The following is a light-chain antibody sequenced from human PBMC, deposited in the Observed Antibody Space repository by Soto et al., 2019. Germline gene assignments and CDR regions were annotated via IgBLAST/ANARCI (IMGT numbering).Light chain of an antibody. J-gene: IGLJ1*01. V-gene: IGLV2-11*01. CDR2: DVN. CDR3: CSYAGTYTYV. Sequence: QSVLTQPRSVSGSPGQSVTISCTGTDSNIGFYNFVSWYQQHPDKAPHLVIYDVNKRPSGDPDRFSGSKSGNTASLTISGLQADDEADYYCCSYAGTYTYVFGIGTKVTVL. CDR1: DSNIGFYNF.